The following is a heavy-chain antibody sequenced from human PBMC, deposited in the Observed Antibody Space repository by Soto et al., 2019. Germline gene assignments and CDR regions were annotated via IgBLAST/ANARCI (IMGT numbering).Heavy chain of an antibody. V-gene: IGHV4-59*01. CDR3: ARDLAAVPGAFDY. CDR2: VYYTGTT. J-gene: IGHJ4*02. CDR1: GGSISSYF. D-gene: IGHD6-13*01. Sequence: QVQLQESGPGLLKPSETLSLTCTVSGGSISSYFYIWVRQPPGKGLEWIGSVYYTGTTGYNPSLKSPVTISVDTSKAQFSLNLRSVTAADTAVYYCARDLAAVPGAFDYWGRGTLVTVSS.